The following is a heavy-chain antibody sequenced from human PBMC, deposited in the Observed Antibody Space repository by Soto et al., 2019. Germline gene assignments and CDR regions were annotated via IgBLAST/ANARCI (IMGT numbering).Heavy chain of an antibody. J-gene: IGHJ3*02. CDR3: ASTVVAATFDAFDI. D-gene: IGHD2-15*01. CDR2: IYPGDSDT. Sequence: VQLVQSGAEVRKPGSSVRVSCKASGGSFNRHTISWVRQMPGKGLEWMGIIYPGDSDTRYSPSFQGQVTISADKSISTAYLQWSSLKASDTAMYYCASTVVAATFDAFDIWGQGTMVTVSS. V-gene: IGHV5-51*01. CDR1: GGSFNRHT.